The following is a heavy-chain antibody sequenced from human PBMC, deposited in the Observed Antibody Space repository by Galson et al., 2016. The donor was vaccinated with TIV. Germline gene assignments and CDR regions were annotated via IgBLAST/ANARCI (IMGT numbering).Heavy chain of an antibody. Sequence: SLRLSCAASNFDFRNYGMHWVRQAPGKGLEWVALTWYDGGNKYYVDSVKGRFTISRDNSKNILYLQMNSLRPEDTAVYYCARGDFGDYRDFFHYWGQGTLVTVSS. CDR3: ARGDFGDYRDFFHY. D-gene: IGHD4-17*01. V-gene: IGHV3-33*01. CDR1: NFDFRNYG. J-gene: IGHJ4*02. CDR2: TWYDGGNK.